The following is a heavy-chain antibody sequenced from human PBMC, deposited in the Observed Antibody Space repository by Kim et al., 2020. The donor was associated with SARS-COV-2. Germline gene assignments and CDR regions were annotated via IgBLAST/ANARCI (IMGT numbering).Heavy chain of an antibody. CDR3: ARRDGIAAAHFDY. Sequence: TPALQSRVTISVDTSKNQFSLKLSSVTAADTAVYYCARRDGIAAAHFDYWGQGTLVTVSS. J-gene: IGHJ4*02. V-gene: IGHV4-39*01. D-gene: IGHD6-13*01.